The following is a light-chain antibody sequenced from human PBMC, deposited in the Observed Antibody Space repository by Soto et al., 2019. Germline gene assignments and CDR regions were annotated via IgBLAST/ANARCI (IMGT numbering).Light chain of an antibody. CDR1: SSDVGTYNF. CDR2: DVS. V-gene: IGLV2-14*03. J-gene: IGLJ2*01. Sequence: QSVLTQPASVSGSPGQSITISCTGTSSDVGTYNFVSWYQLHPGKAPKLMIYDVSNRPSGVSNRFSGSKSGNTASLTISGLQADDEADYYCSSYTRASTVIFGGGTKLTVL. CDR3: SSYTRASTVI.